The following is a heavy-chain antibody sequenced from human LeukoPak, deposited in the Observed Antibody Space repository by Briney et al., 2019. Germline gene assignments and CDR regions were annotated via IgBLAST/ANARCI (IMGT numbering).Heavy chain of an antibody. D-gene: IGHD1-1*01. V-gene: IGHV4-34*01. J-gene: IGHJ4*02. Sequence: SETLSLTCAVYGGSFSGYHWSWIRQPPGKGLEWIGEINHSGSTNYNPSLKSRVTISVDTSKNQFSLKLSSVTAADTAVYYCARVTDWNDLDYWGQGTLVTVSS. CDR1: GGSFSGYH. CDR3: ARVTDWNDLDY. CDR2: INHSGST.